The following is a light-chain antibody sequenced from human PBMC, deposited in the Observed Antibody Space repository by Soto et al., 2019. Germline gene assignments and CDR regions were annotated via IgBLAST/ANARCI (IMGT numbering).Light chain of an antibody. CDR1: QSISNR. J-gene: IGKJ1*01. CDR2: KAS. CDR3: QQYYSYSWT. V-gene: IGKV1-5*03. Sequence: DIQMTQFPSTLSASLGDRVTITCRASQSISNRLAWFQQKSGEAPRILIHKASNLDSGVPSRFSGSGSGTEFTLTISSLQPDVFASYYCQQYYSYSWTFGQGTRVEIK.